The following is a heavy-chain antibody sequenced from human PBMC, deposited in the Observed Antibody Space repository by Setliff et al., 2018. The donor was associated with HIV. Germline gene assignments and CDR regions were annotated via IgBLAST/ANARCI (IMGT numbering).Heavy chain of an antibody. CDR3: AKVQGATHCDILTGYTLYGLDV. V-gene: IGHV1-18*01. Sequence: GASVKVSCKASGYTFSSYGISWVRQAPGQGLEWMGWISTYNGNRNYAQKLQDRVTMTTDTSTNTAYMVLTSLRSDDTAVYYCAKVQGATHCDILTGYTLYGLDVWGQGTTVTVSS. CDR2: ISTYNGNR. D-gene: IGHD3-9*01. J-gene: IGHJ6*02. CDR1: GYTFSSYG.